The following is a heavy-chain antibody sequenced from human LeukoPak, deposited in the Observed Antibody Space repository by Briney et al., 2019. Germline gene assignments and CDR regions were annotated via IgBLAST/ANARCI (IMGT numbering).Heavy chain of an antibody. J-gene: IGHJ3*02. Sequence: GESLKISCKGSGYNFRNYWIAWVRQMPGKGLEWMGIIYPGDSDTTYSPSFQGQVTISADKSITTAYLQWSSMTAADTAMYYCARRGVESSGYRDAFDIWGQGTMVTVSS. D-gene: IGHD3-22*01. CDR1: GYNFRNYW. CDR3: ARRGVESSGYRDAFDI. CDR2: IYPGDSDT. V-gene: IGHV5-51*01.